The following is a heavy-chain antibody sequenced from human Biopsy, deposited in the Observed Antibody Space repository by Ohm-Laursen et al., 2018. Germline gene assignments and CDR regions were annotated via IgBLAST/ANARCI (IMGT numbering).Heavy chain of an antibody. D-gene: IGHD2/OR15-2a*01. J-gene: IGHJ4*02. CDR2: ISYTGYT. CDR1: GGSFTGHY. Sequence: SDTLSLTCTVSGGSFTGHYWSWIRQPPGKGLVWIGHISYTGYTSYNASLKRRVTISVDTSRNHFSLRLSSLTAADTAVYYCARGSNGFGGLYFPRWGQGTLLTVSS. CDR3: ARGSNGFGGLYFPR. V-gene: IGHV4-59*11.